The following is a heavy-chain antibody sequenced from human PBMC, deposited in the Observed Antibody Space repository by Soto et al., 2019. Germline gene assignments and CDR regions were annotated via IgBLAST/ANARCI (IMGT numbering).Heavy chain of an antibody. CDR2: IIPIFGTA. V-gene: IGHV1-69*01. J-gene: IGHJ6*02. Sequence: QVQLVQSGAEVKKPGSSVKVSCKAPGGTFSSYAISWVRQAPGQGLEWMGGIIPIFGTAKYAQKFQGRVTINADESTCTGYMELSSLRSEDTAVYYCARSQGGSSSLDIYYYYYYGMDVWGQGTTVNVSS. D-gene: IGHD2-15*01. CDR1: GGTFSSYA. CDR3: ARSQGGSSSLDIYYYYYYGMDV.